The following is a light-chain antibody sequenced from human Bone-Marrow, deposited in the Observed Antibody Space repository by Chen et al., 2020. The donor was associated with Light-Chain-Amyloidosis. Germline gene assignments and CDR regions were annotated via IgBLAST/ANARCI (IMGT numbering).Light chain of an antibody. Sequence: SYELTQPPSVSVSPGQTARITCSGDDLPTKYAYWYQPQPGPAPVLVIHRDTERPSGISERFSGSSSGTTATLTISGVQAEDEADYHCQSADSSGTYEVIFGGGTKLTVL. CDR2: RDT. CDR1: DLPTKY. V-gene: IGLV3-25*03. J-gene: IGLJ2*01. CDR3: QSADSSGTYEVI.